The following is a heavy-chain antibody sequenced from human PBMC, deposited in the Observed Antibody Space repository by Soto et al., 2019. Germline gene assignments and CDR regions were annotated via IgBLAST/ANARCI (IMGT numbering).Heavy chain of an antibody. CDR2: INAGNGNT. Sequence: ASVKVSFKASGYTFTSYAMHWVRQAPGQRLEWMGWINAGNGNTKYSQKFQGRVTITRDTSASTAYMELSSLRSEDTAVYYCARGLPGMTPFDPWGQGTLVTVSS. V-gene: IGHV1-3*01. CDR3: ARGLPGMTPFDP. D-gene: IGHD5-12*01. CDR1: GYTFTSYA. J-gene: IGHJ5*02.